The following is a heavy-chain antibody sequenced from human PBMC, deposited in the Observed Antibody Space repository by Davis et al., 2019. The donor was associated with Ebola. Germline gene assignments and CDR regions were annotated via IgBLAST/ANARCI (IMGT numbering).Heavy chain of an antibody. CDR3: TTFSMATIKDY. Sequence: GGSLRLSCAASGFTFSNAWMSWVRQAPGKGLEWVGRIKSKTDGGTTDYAAPVKGRFTISRDDSKNTLYLQMNSLKTEDTTVYYCTTFSMATIKDYWGQGTLVTVSS. D-gene: IGHD5-24*01. CDR2: IKSKTDGGTT. J-gene: IGHJ4*02. CDR1: GFTFSNAW. V-gene: IGHV3-15*01.